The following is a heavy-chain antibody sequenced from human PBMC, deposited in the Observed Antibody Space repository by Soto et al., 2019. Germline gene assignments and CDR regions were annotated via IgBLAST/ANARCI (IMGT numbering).Heavy chain of an antibody. D-gene: IGHD4-17*01. CDR1: GFTFSSYD. J-gene: IGHJ4*02. Sequence: EVQLVESGGGLVQPGGSLRLSCAASGFTFSSYDMHWVRQATGKGLEWVSAIDTAGDTYYPGSVKGRFTISRENAKNSLYLQMNSLRAEDTAVYYCARPLTTVTTWRSFGYWGQGTLVTVSS. CDR3: ARPLTTVTTWRSFGY. CDR2: IDTAGDT. V-gene: IGHV3-13*01.